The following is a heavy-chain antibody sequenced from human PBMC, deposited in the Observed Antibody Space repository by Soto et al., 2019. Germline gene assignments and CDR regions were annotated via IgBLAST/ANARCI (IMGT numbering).Heavy chain of an antibody. J-gene: IGHJ5*02. D-gene: IGHD6-13*01. Sequence: PSETLSLTCTVSGGSISSYYWSWIRQRAGKGLEWIGRIYTSVSTNYNPSLKSRVTMSVDTSKNQFSLKLSSGTAADTAVYYCAREVTRSWYKWFDPWGQATPVILSS. CDR1: GGSISSYY. CDR2: IYTSVST. CDR3: AREVTRSWYKWFDP. V-gene: IGHV4-4*07.